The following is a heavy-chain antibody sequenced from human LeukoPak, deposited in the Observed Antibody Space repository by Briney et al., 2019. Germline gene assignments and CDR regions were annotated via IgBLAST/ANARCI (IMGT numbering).Heavy chain of an antibody. Sequence: ASVKVSCKAPGYTFTGYYMHWVRQAPGQGLEWMGWINPNSGGTNYAQKFQGRVTMTRDTSISTAYMELSRLRSDDTAVYYCARGHYYDFWSGPHDYWGQGTLVTVSS. CDR1: GYTFTGYY. D-gene: IGHD3-3*01. CDR2: INPNSGGT. CDR3: ARGHYYDFWSGPHDY. J-gene: IGHJ4*02. V-gene: IGHV1-2*02.